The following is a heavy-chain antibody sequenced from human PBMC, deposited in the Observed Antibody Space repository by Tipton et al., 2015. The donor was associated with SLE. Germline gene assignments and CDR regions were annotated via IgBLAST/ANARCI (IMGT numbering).Heavy chain of an antibody. Sequence: TLSLTCTVSGGSISSSSFYWGWIRQPPGKGLEWIGSIYYSGSTYYNPSLKSRVTISVDTSKNQFSLKLSSVTAADTAVYYCARDKGPEHSSSSPAFHIWGQGTMVTVSS. CDR2: IYYSGST. CDR1: GGSISSSSFY. J-gene: IGHJ3*02. CDR3: ARDKGPEHSSSSPAFHI. V-gene: IGHV4-39*07. D-gene: IGHD6-6*01.